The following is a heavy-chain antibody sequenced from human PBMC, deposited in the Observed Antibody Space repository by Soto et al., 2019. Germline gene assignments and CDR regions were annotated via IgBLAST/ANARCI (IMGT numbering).Heavy chain of an antibody. CDR1: GFTFSSYA. CDR2: VTGGGGST. D-gene: IGHD2-2*01. Sequence: PGGSLRLSCAASGFTFSSYAMSWIRQAPGKGLEWVSAVTGGGGSTYYADSVKGRFTISRDNSKDTLYLQMNSLRTEDTAVYFCVKHISPSWDYGYWGQGTLVTVSS. J-gene: IGHJ4*02. CDR3: VKHISPSWDYGY. V-gene: IGHV3-23*01.